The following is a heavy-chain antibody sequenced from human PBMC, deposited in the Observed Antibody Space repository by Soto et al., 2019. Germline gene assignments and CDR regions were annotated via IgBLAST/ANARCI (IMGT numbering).Heavy chain of an antibody. Sequence: GPTQVKPRQTLTLPCTFSGFSLTTSGVGVGWIRQSPGKAPEWLALIYWDDDKRYSPSLKSRLTITKDTPKNQVVLTMADLDPADTATYYCAHRVLRTVFGLVTTTAIYFDFWGQGTPVAVSS. CDR1: GFSLTTSGVG. CDR2: IYWDDDK. J-gene: IGHJ4*02. CDR3: AHRVLRTVFGLVTTTAIYFDF. D-gene: IGHD3-3*01. V-gene: IGHV2-5*02.